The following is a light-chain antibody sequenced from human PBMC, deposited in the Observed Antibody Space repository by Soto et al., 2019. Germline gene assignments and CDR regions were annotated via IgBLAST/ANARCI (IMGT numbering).Light chain of an antibody. CDR1: QSVSNNY. CDR3: QLYGNSPPIT. J-gene: IGKJ3*01. CDR2: GAS. V-gene: IGKV3-20*01. Sequence: EIVLTQSPGTLSLSPGERATLSCRASQSVSNNYLAWYQQKPGQAPRLVIYGASSRAAGIPDRFSGSGSGTDFSLTISRLEPEDFAVYYCQLYGNSPPITFGPGTTVDVK.